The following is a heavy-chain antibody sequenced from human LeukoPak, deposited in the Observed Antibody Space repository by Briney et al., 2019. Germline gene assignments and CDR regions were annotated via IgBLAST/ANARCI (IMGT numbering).Heavy chain of an antibody. CDR2: INAYNANT. J-gene: IGHJ4*02. D-gene: IGHD1-7*01. CDR3: ARDQGGTRPFDY. CDR1: GYTFTGYY. Sequence: GASVKVSCKASGYTFTGYYMHWVRQAPGQGLEWMGWINAYNANTNYAQKIQGRVTMTTDTSTSTAYMELRSLRSDDTAVYYCARDQGGTRPFDYWGQGTLVTVSS. V-gene: IGHV1-18*04.